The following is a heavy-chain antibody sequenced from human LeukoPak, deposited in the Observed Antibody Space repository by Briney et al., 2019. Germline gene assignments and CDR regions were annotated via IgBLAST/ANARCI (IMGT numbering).Heavy chain of an antibody. Sequence: PSETLSLTCSVSGVSVSSGSYYWSWIRQPPGKGLEWIGYSSYSGSTSYNPSLESRVTIAVDTSKNQFSLRLRSVTAADTAVYYCATVRWNDGDAFDIWGQGTMVTVSS. CDR3: ATVRWNDGDAFDI. CDR2: SSYSGST. D-gene: IGHD1-1*01. CDR1: GVSVSSGSYY. V-gene: IGHV4-61*01. J-gene: IGHJ3*02.